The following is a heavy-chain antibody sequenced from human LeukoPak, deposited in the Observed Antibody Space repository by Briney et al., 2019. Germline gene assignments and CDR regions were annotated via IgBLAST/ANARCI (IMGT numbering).Heavy chain of an antibody. V-gene: IGHV3-21*01. CDR3: ARAETYYYDSSGYLNDY. J-gene: IGHJ4*02. CDR1: GFTVSSNY. Sequence: PGGSLRLSCAASGFTVSSNYMSWVRQAPGKGLEWVSSISSSSSYIYYADSVKGRFTISRDNAKNSLYLQMNSLRAEDTAVYYCARAETYYYDSSGYLNDYWGQGTPVTVSS. D-gene: IGHD3-22*01. CDR2: ISSSSSYI.